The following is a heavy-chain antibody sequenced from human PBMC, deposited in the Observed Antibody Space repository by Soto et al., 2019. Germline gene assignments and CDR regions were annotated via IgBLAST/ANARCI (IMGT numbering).Heavy chain of an antibody. J-gene: IGHJ5*02. V-gene: IGHV1-2*04. CDR1: GYTFTCYY. CDR3: ARARYYDFWSGYPRGPWFDP. D-gene: IGHD3-3*01. Sequence: ASVKVSCKASGYTFTCYYMHWVRQAPGQGLEWMGWINPNSGGTNYAQKFQGWVTMTRDTSISTAYMELSRLRSDDTAVYYCARARYYDFWSGYPRGPWFDPWGQGTLVTVSS. CDR2: INPNSGGT.